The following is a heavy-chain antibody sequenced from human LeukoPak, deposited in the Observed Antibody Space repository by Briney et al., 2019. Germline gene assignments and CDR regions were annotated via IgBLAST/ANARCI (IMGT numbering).Heavy chain of an antibody. CDR2: INHSGST. V-gene: IGHV4-34*01. Sequence: LPPSETLSLTCAVYGRSFSGYYWSWLRQPPGKGLEWIGEINHSGSTNYDPSLKSRVTISVDTSKNQFSLMLSSETAADTAVYYCARDAFLLGQGTMVTVSS. CDR1: GRSFSGYY. J-gene: IGHJ3*01. CDR3: ARDAFL. D-gene: IGHD3-16*01.